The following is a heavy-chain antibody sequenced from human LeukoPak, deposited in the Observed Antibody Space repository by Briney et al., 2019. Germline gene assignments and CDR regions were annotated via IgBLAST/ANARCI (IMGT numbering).Heavy chain of an antibody. D-gene: IGHD2-2*02. J-gene: IGHJ3*02. CDR1: GGTFSSYA. Sequence: SVKVSFKASGGTFSSYAISWVRQAPGRGLEWMGGIIPIFGTANYAQKFQGRVTITADESTSTAYMELSSLRSEDTAVYYCASFIPRGAFDIWGQGTMVTVSS. CDR2: IIPIFGTA. V-gene: IGHV1-69*13. CDR3: ASFIPRGAFDI.